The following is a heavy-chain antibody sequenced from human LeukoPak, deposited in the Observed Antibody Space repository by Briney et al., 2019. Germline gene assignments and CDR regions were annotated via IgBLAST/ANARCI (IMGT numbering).Heavy chain of an antibody. CDR2: INHSGST. CDR3: ARERWNYGMDV. Sequence: SETLSLTCTVSGGSINSGDYYWSWIRQPPGKGLEWIGEINHSGSTNYNPSLKSRVTISVDTSKNQFSLKLSSVTAADTAVYYCARERWNYGMDVWGQGTTVTVSS. D-gene: IGHD2-15*01. J-gene: IGHJ6*02. CDR1: GGSINSGDYY. V-gene: IGHV4-61*08.